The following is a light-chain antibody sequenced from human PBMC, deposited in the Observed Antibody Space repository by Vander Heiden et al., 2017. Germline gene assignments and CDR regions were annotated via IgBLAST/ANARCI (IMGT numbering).Light chain of an antibody. CDR2: AAS. CDR3: QQSYSTPHT. V-gene: IGKV1-39*01. CDR1: QSISSY. J-gene: IGKJ2*01. Sequence: DSQMTQSPACLSASVGDRVTITCRASQSISSYLNWYQQKPGKAPKLLIYAASSLQSGVPSRFSCSGSGTDFTLTISSLQPEDFATYYCQQSYSTPHTFGQGTKLEIK.